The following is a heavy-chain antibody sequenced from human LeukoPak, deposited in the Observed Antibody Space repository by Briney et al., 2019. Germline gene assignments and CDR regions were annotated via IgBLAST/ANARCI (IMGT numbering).Heavy chain of an antibody. CDR3: ATGYLVTAGLMDV. CDR2: FDPEDGKT. D-gene: IGHD6-13*01. CDR1: GYTLTELS. J-gene: IGHJ6*02. V-gene: IGHV1-24*01. Sequence: ASVKVSCKVSGYTLTELSMFWVRQAPGKGLEWRGSFDPEDGKTVYAQKFQGRVTMTEDTSTDTDYMELSSLRSEDTAVYYCATGYLVTAGLMDVWGQGTTVTVSS.